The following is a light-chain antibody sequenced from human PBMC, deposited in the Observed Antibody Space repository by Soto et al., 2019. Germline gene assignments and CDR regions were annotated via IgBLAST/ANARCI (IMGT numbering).Light chain of an antibody. CDR1: SSNIGSNY. J-gene: IGLJ2*01. Sequence: QSVLTQPPSASGAPGQTVTISCSGRSSNIGSNYVYWYQQLPETAPRLLLYRADQRPSGIPDRFSGSKSGTSASLAISGLRSEDEADYYCAAWDDTLSGLVFGGGTKFTVL. CDR2: RAD. CDR3: AAWDDTLSGLV. V-gene: IGLV1-47*01.